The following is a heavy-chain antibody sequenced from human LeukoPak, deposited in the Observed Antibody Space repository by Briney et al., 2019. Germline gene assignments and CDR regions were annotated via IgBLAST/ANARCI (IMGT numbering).Heavy chain of an antibody. CDR3: ARLGGDGYNGDFDY. Sequence: PSETLSLTCAVSGYSISSGYYWGWIRQPPGKGLDGIGSIYHSGSTYYNPSLKSRVTISVDTSKNQFSLKLSSVTAADTAVYYCARLGGDGYNGDFDYWGQGTLVTVSS. J-gene: IGHJ4*02. V-gene: IGHV4-38-2*01. CDR2: IYHSGST. D-gene: IGHD5-24*01. CDR1: GYSISSGYY.